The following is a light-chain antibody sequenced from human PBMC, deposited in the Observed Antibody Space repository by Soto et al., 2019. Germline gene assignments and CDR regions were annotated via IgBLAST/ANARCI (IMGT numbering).Light chain of an antibody. J-gene: IGKJ1*01. V-gene: IGKV3-20*01. CDR2: GAS. CDR1: QSFTSTS. CDR3: QQYDSSPRT. Sequence: EIVLTQSPGTLSLSPGERATLSCRASQSFTSTSLAWYQQKPGQAPRLLISGASRRAAGIPDRFSGSGSGTDFTLTISRLESEDIAVYYCQQYDSSPRTFDQGTRVEIK.